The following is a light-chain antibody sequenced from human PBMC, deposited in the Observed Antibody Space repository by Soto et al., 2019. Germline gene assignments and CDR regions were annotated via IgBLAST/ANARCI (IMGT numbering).Light chain of an antibody. V-gene: IGKV1-6*02. CDR1: QVIKTD. J-gene: IGKJ2*01. CDR2: AAS. Sequence: AIQMTQSPSSLSASVGDRVTITCRSSQVIKTDLGWYQQKEGQAPKLLIYAASGLQSGVPSRFSGSGSGTDFTLTISSLQPEDFAIYYCLQDYSYPYTFGQGTRLEIK. CDR3: LQDYSYPYT.